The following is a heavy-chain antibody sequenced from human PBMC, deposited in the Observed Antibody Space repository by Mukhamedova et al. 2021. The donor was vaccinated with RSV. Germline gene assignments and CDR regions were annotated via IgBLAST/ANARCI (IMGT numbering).Heavy chain of an antibody. Sequence: TISRDNAKNSLYLQMNSLRAEDTAVYYCARARYCSGGSCYSDFDYWGQGTLVTVS. J-gene: IGHJ4*02. CDR3: ARARYCSGGSCYSDFDY. V-gene: IGHV3-11*06. D-gene: IGHD2-15*01.